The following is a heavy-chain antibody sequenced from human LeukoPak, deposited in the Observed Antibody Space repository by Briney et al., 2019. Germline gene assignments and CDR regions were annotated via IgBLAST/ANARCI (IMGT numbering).Heavy chain of an antibody. Sequence: SVKVSCKASGYAFTSYAISWVRQAPGQGLEWMGGIIPIFGTANYAQKFQGRVTITADESTSTAYMELSSLRSEDTAVYYCARGLEVRRASYFDWLPDDYWGQGTLVTVSS. CDR2: IIPIFGTA. V-gene: IGHV1-69*13. J-gene: IGHJ4*02. CDR3: ARGLEVRRASYFDWLPDDY. D-gene: IGHD3-9*01. CDR1: GYAFTSYA.